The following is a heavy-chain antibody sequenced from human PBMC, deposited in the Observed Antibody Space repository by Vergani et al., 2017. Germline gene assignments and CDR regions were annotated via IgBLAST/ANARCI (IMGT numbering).Heavy chain of an antibody. CDR1: GFTFNHYA. CDR3: AKANPRNSGYDYLYYYHAMDV. D-gene: IGHD5-12*01. Sequence: EVQLLESGGDLVQPGGSLRLSCAASGFTFNHYAMHWVRQAPGKGLEGVSGISGSGGSTYYAGSVKGRFTISRDSSKNTLYLQMNSLSAGDTAVYYCAKANPRNSGYDYLYYYHAMDVWGQGTTVTVSS. J-gene: IGHJ6*02. CDR2: ISGSGGST. V-gene: IGHV3-23*01.